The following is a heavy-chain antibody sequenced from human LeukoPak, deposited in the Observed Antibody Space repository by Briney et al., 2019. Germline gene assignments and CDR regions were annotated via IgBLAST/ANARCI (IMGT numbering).Heavy chain of an antibody. D-gene: IGHD3-3*01. CDR2: VSDDGTSK. Sequence: GGSLRLSCVTSGFTFSTYAMHWVRQAPGKGLEWLAVVSDDGTSKYYADSVKGRFTISRDNSKNTLYLQLNSLRAEDTAVYYCAKARAGGTIFGVVIIGGHFDYWGQGTLVTVSS. J-gene: IGHJ4*02. CDR3: AKARAGGTIFGVVIIGGHFDY. CDR1: GFTFSTYA. V-gene: IGHV3-30-3*01.